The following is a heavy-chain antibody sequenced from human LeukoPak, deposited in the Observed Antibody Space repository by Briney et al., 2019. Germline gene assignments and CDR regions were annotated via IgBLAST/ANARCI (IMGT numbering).Heavy chain of an antibody. V-gene: IGHV1-69*13. J-gene: IGHJ6*03. CDR2: IIPIFGTA. Sequence: SVKVSCKASGYTFTSYGISWVRQAPGQGLEWMGGIIPIFGTANYAQKFQGRVTITADESTSTAYMELSSLRSEDTAVYYCATTVTTMGTYYYYMDVWGKGTTVTVSS. CDR3: ATTVTTMGTYYYYMDV. CDR1: GYTFTSYG. D-gene: IGHD4-17*01.